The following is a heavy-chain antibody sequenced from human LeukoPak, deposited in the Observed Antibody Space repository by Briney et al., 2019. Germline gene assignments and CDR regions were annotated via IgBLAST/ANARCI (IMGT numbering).Heavy chain of an antibody. V-gene: IGHV4-59*01. CDR2: IYYSGST. Sequence: PSETLSLTCTVSGGSISSYYWSWIRQPPGKGLEWIGYIYYSGSTNYNPSLKSRVTISVDTSKNQFSLKLSSVTAADTAVYYCARDPGPVDTAMAYAFDIWGQGTMVTVSS. D-gene: IGHD5-18*01. J-gene: IGHJ3*02. CDR1: GGSISSYY. CDR3: ARDPGPVDTAMAYAFDI.